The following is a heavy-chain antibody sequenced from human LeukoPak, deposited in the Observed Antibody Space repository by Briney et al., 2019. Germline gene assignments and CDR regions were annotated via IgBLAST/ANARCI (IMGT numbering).Heavy chain of an antibody. D-gene: IGHD3-10*01. CDR1: GFSIGDYA. J-gene: IGHJ6*03. V-gene: IGHV3-9*01. CDR2: ITWNSDIK. CDR3: ARAPISGSYSQYFYMDV. Sequence: GGSLRLSCAASGFSIGDYAMHWVRQAPGEGLEWVSGITWNSDIKAYADAVKGRFTVSRDNAKNSLYLQMNSLRSDDTALYYCARAPISGSYSQYFYMDVWGKGTTVTISS.